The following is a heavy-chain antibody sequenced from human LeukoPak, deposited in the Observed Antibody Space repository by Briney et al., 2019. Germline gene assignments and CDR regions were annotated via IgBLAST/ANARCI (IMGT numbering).Heavy chain of an antibody. CDR1: GASISSGAYY. Sequence: SPTLSLTCTVSGASISSGAYYWSWIRPHPAKGLEWIGYIYDSGTTYYNPALKSRVTISLHTSKSPFSLKLSSVTAADTAVYFCARDRTGYFFDDWGQGTLVTAPS. CDR3: ARDRTGYFFDD. J-gene: IGHJ4*02. CDR2: IYDSGTT. V-gene: IGHV4-31*03.